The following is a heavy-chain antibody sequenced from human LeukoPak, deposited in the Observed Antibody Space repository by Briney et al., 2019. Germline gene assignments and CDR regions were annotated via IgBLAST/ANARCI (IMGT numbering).Heavy chain of an antibody. D-gene: IGHD5-12*01. CDR1: GGSISSGSYY. Sequence: PSETLSLTCTVSGGSISSGSYYWSWIRQPAGKGLEWIGRIYTSGSTNYNPSLKSRVTISVDTSKNQFSLKLSSVTAADTAVYYCARAYRSGYARGSYYYYYMDVWGKGTTVTISS. V-gene: IGHV4-61*02. J-gene: IGHJ6*03. CDR3: ARAYRSGYARGSYYYYYMDV. CDR2: IYTSGST.